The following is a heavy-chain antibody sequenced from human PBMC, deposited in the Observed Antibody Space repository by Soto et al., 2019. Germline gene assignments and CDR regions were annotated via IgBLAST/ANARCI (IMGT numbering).Heavy chain of an antibody. J-gene: IGHJ4*02. V-gene: IGHV3-66*04. D-gene: IGHD4-4*01. Sequence: EVQMVESGGGLVQPGGSLRLSCAVSGFTVDSYYMTWVRQAPGKGLEWVSVLYSDETTYYADSVKGRFTISRADSKTTPFLQMASLRVEDTAVNYWTRLQVTAVTTWRLFDFWGQGTLVTVSS. CDR1: GFTVDSYY. CDR2: LYSDETT. CDR3: TRLQVTAVTTWRLFDF.